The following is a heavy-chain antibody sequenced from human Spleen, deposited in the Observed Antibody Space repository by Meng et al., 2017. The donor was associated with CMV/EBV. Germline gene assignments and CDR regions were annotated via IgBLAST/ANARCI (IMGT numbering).Heavy chain of an antibody. D-gene: IGHD3-3*01. CDR3: AKLYYDFWSGYPYYFDL. CDR2: ISGGGDRT. Sequence: GESLKISCVASGFTFSNYAMNWVRQAPGKGLEWVSSISGGGDRTYYADSVKGRFTISRDNSKNTLYLQMNSLRAEGTAVYYCAKLYYDFWSGYPYYFDLWGQGTLVTVSS. J-gene: IGHJ4*02. CDR1: GFTFSNYA. V-gene: IGHV3-23*01.